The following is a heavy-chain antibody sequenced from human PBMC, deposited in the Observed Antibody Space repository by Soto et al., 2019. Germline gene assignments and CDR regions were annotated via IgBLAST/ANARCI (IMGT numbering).Heavy chain of an antibody. CDR3: ARYRSGITGTTRFDY. V-gene: IGHV4-59*01. Sequence: SETLSLTCTVSGGSISSYYWSWIRQPPGKGLEWIGYIYYSGSTNYNPSLKSRVTISVDTSKNQFSLKLSSVTAADTAVYYCARYRSGITGTTRFDYWGQGTLVTVSS. CDR1: GGSISSYY. D-gene: IGHD1-7*01. CDR2: IYYSGST. J-gene: IGHJ4*02.